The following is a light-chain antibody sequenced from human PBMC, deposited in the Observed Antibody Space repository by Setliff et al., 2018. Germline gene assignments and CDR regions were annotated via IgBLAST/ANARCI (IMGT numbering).Light chain of an antibody. V-gene: IGLV1-40*01. Sequence: QSVLTRPPSASGAPGQRVTISCTGLNSNIGAGYEVHWYQRFPGTALKLLIYTNTNRPSGVPDRFSASKSGTSASLAITGLQAEDEADYYCQSYDSNVSAVVFGGGTKVTVL. CDR3: QSYDSNVSAVV. CDR2: TNT. J-gene: IGLJ2*01. CDR1: NSNIGAGYE.